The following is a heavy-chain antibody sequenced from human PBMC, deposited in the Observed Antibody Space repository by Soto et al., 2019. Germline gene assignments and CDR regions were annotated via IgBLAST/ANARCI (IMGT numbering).Heavy chain of an antibody. D-gene: IGHD3-10*01. CDR2: ISGSGGST. V-gene: IGHV3-23*01. CDR3: ARDELWFGECFMDV. CDR1: GFTFSSYA. J-gene: IGHJ6*02. Sequence: PGGSLRLSCAASGFTFSSYAMSWVRQAPGKGLEWVLAISGSGGSTYYADSVKGRFTISRDNAKNTLYLQMNSLRAEDTAVYYCARDELWFGECFMDVWGQGTTVTVSS.